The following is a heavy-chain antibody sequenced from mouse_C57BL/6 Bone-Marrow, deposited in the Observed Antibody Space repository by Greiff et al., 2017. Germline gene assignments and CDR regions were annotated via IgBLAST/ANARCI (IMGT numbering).Heavy chain of an antibody. J-gene: IGHJ2*01. V-gene: IGHV1-85*01. CDR3: ASPWGYFDY. Sequence: QVHVKQSGPELVKPGASVKLSCKASGYTFTSYDINWVKQRPGQGLEWIGWIYPRDGSTKYNEKFKGKATLTVDTSSSTAYMELHSLTSEDSAVYFCASPWGYFDYWGQGTTLTVSS. CDR1: GYTFTSYD. CDR2: IYPRDGST.